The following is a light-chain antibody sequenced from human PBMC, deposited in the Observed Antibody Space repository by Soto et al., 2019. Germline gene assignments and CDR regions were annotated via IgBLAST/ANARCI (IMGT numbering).Light chain of an antibody. CDR3: QQYNSWPVT. V-gene: IGKV3-15*01. J-gene: IGKJ1*01. Sequence: EIVMTQSPATLSESPGERATLSCRASQSVSSNLAWYQQKPGQAPRLLIYGASTRATGIPARFSGSGSGTELTLTISSLQSEDFAVYYCQQYNSWPVTFGQGTKVDIK. CDR1: QSVSSN. CDR2: GAS.